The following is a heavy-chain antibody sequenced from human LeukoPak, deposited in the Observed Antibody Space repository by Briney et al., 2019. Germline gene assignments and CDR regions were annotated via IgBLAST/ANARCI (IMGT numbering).Heavy chain of an antibody. J-gene: IGHJ3*02. CDR3: AREVQLERRSAFDI. CDR2: ISYDGSNK. Sequence: GRSLRLSCAASGFTFSSYSMHWVSQAPGKGLEWVAVISYDGSNKYYADSVKERFTIYRDNSKNTLYLQMNSMRAEDTAVYYFAREVQLERRSAFDIWGQGTIVTVSS. V-gene: IGHV3-30*04. CDR1: GFTFSSYS. D-gene: IGHD1-1*01.